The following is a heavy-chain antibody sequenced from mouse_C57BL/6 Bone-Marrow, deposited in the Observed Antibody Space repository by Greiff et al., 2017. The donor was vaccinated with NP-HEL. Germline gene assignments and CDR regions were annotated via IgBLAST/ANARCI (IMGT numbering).Heavy chain of an antibody. CDR2: INPSTGGT. V-gene: IGHV1-42*01. Sequence: VQLKESGPELVKPGASVKISCKASGYSFTGYYMNWVKQSPEKSLEWIGEINPSTGGTTYNQKFKAKATLTVDKSSSTAYMQLKSLTSEDSAVYYCARYGNSSYWGQGTLVTVSA. J-gene: IGHJ3*01. D-gene: IGHD2-1*01. CDR3: ARYGNSSY. CDR1: GYSFTGYY.